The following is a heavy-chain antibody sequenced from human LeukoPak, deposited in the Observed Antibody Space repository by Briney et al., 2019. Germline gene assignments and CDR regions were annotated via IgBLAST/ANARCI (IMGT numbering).Heavy chain of an antibody. D-gene: IGHD5/OR15-5a*01. CDR1: GFTFSSFA. V-gene: IGHV3-23*01. CDR3: AKDLSYSVSRSFDY. J-gene: IGHJ4*02. CDR2: ITNSGGDT. Sequence: GGSLRLSCAASGFTFSSFAMNWVRQAPGKGLEWVSAITNSGGDTYYAGSVKGRFTVSRDNSKNTLYLQMNSLRAEDTAKYYCAKDLSYSVSRSFDYWGQGTLVTVSS.